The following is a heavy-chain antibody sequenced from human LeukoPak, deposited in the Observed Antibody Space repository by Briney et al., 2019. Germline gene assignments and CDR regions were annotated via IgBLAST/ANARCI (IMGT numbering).Heavy chain of an antibody. V-gene: IGHV4-30-4*01. Sequence: PSETLSLTCTVSGGSISNTDSYWNWIRQPPRKGLEWIGFISYSGNTYSTPSLESRLTISIDTAKNQFSLSLSFVTAADTAVYFCAREIVSSYYYNGMDVWGQGTTVTVSS. CDR2: ISYSGNT. J-gene: IGHJ6*02. D-gene: IGHD5/OR15-5a*01. CDR3: AREIVSSYYYNGMDV. CDR1: GGSISNTDSY.